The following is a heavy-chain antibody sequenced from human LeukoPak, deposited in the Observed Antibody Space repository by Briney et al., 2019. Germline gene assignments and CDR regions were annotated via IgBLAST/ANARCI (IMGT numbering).Heavy chain of an antibody. CDR3: ARGSTTVTPRNFDY. V-gene: IGHV3-7*05. D-gene: IGHD4-11*01. CDR1: AFTLSSYW. J-gene: IGHJ4*02. Sequence: PGGSLRLSCAASAFTLSSYWMSWVRQAPGKGLEWVANIKQDGSEKYYVDSVKGRFTIPRDNAKNSLYLQMNSLRAEDTAVYYCARGSTTVTPRNFDYWGQGTLVTVSS. CDR2: IKQDGSEK.